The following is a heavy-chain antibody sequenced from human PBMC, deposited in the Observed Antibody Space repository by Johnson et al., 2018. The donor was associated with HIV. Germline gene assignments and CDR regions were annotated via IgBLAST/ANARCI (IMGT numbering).Heavy chain of an antibody. CDR1: GFTVSSNY. Sequence: QVLLVESGGGLVQPGGSLRRSCAASGFTVSSNYMNWVRQAPGKGLWWVAVISHDGSHKYYADSVKGRFTISRDNSNNTLYLQMNSLRAEDTAVYYCATELLRTEHDAFDIWGQGTMVTVSS. V-gene: IGHV3-30*03. J-gene: IGHJ3*02. D-gene: IGHD3-10*01. CDR2: ISHDGSHK. CDR3: ATELLRTEHDAFDI.